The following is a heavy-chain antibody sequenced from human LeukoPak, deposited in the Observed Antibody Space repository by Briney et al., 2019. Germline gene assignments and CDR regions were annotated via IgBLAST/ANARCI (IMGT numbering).Heavy chain of an antibody. CDR2: ISSSSAHI. Sequence: QPGGSLGLSCAASGFTFSSYSMNWVRQAPGKGLEWVSFISSSSAHINYADSVKGRFTISRDNPRNSLYLQMNSLRAEDTAVYYCARDIGGSYTAIDYWGQGTLVTVSS. CDR3: ARDIGGSYTAIDY. CDR1: GFTFSSYS. V-gene: IGHV3-48*04. D-gene: IGHD1-26*01. J-gene: IGHJ4*02.